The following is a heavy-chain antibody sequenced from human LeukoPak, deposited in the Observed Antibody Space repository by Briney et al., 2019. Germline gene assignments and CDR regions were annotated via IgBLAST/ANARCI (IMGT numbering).Heavy chain of an antibody. Sequence: GGSLRLSGAASGFTFISYWMNWARQAPGKGLEWVASINHNGNVNYYVDSVKGRFTISRDNAKNSLYLQMSNLRAEDTAVYFCARGGGLDVWGQGATVTVSS. CDR1: GFTFISYW. J-gene: IGHJ6*02. D-gene: IGHD3-16*01. CDR3: ARGGGLDV. CDR2: INHNGNVN. V-gene: IGHV3-7*03.